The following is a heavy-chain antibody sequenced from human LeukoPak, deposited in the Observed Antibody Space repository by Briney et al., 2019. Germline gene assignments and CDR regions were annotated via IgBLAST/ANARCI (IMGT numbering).Heavy chain of an antibody. CDR1: DGSIRTYY. D-gene: IGHD3/OR15-3a*01. J-gene: IGHJ4*02. V-gene: IGHV4-59*03. CDR2: IYYRGDI. Sequence: SGTLSLTCSMSDGSIRTYYWSWIRQSRGQGLEWIGNIYYRGDINYNPSLKSRVIISIDTSKNQFSLKVTSLTAADTAVYYCATNKDWAEADWGQGTLVIVSS. CDR3: ATNKDWAEAD.